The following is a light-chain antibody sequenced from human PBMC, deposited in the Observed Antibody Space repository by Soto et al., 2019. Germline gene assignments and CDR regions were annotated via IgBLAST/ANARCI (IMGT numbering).Light chain of an antibody. J-gene: IGLJ2*01. V-gene: IGLV2-11*01. CDR2: DVS. CDR3: CSYAGTHIL. Sequence: QSSLTQPRSVSGSPGQSVTISCTGTSSNVGGYNYVSWYQQHPGKAPKLMIYDVSKRPSGVPDRFSGSKSGNTASLTISGLQAEDEADYYCCSYAGTHILFRGGTKLTVL. CDR1: SSNVGGYNY.